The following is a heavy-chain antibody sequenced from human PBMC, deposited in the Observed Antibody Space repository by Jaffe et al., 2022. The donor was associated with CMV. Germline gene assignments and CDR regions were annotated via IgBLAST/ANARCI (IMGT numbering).Heavy chain of an antibody. CDR2: IIPILGIA. J-gene: IGHJ4*02. D-gene: IGHD3-10*01. CDR1: GGTFSSYA. Sequence: QVQLVQSGAEVKKPGSSVKVSCKASGGTFSSYAISWVRQAPGQGLEWMGRIIPILGIANYAQKFQGRVTITADKSTSTAYMELSSLRSEDTAVYYCARAPLRGGLPFDYWGQGTLVTVSS. CDR3: ARAPLRGGLPFDY. V-gene: IGHV1-69*09.